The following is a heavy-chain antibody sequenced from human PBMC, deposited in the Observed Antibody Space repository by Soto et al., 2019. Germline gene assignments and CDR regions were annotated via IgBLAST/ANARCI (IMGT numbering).Heavy chain of an antibody. CDR1: GYSFTSYY. J-gene: IGHJ4*02. CDR3: AREWMVRGVPLY. CDR2: INPSGGST. V-gene: IGHV1-46*01. Sequence: ASVKGSCKASGYSFTSYYMRWGRQAPGQGLEWMGIINPSGGSTSYAQKFQGRVTMTRDTSTSTVYMELSSLRSEDTAVYYCAREWMVRGVPLYWGQGTLVTVSS. D-gene: IGHD3-10*01.